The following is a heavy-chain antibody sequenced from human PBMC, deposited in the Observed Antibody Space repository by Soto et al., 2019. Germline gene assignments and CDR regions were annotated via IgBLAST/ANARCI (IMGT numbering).Heavy chain of an antibody. V-gene: IGHV1-46*01. CDR2: IDPSGRST. CDR1: GYTFSNYY. J-gene: IGHJ2*01. CDR3: ARPHRDGAYWYFDL. Sequence: QVQLVQSGAEVKKPGASVTVSCKASGYTFSNYYMHWVRQAPGQGLEWMEMIDPSGRSTTYAQMFQGRVTMTRDTSTSTLYMELRSLRSEDTAMYYCARPHRDGAYWYFDLWGRGTLVTVSS.